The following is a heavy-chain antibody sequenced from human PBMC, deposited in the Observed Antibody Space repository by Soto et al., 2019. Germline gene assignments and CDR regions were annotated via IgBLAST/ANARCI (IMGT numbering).Heavy chain of an antibody. D-gene: IGHD3-3*01. CDR3: ATDLRRITVFGVVTLDAFDI. CDR1: GYTLTELS. J-gene: IGHJ3*02. V-gene: IGHV1-24*01. Sequence: ASVKVSCKVSGYTLTELSMHWVRQAPGKGLEWMGGFDPEDGETIYAQKFQGRVTMTEDTSTDTAYMELSSLRSEDTAVYYCATDLRRITVFGVVTLDAFDIWGQGTMVTVS. CDR2: FDPEDGET.